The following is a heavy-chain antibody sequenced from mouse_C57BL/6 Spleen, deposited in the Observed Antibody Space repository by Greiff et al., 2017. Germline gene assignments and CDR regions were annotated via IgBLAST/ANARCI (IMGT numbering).Heavy chain of an antibody. CDR2: INPSNGGT. D-gene: IGHD2-5*01. V-gene: IGHV1-53*01. Sequence: QVQLQQPGTELVKPGASVKLSCKASGYTFTSYWMHWVKQRPGQGLEWIGNINPSNGGTNYNEKFKSKANLTVDKSSSTAYMQHSSLTSEDSAVYYCARRDSNYGDAMDYWGQGTSVTVSS. CDR1: GYTFTSYW. CDR3: ARRDSNYGDAMDY. J-gene: IGHJ4*01.